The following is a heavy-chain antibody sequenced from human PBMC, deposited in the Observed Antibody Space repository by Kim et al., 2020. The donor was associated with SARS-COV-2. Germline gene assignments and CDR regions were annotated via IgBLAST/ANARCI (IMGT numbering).Heavy chain of an antibody. D-gene: IGHD6-13*01. CDR2: INNDGSST. CDR1: GFTFSRYW. Sequence: GGPLRLSCAASGFTFSRYWMHWVRQAPGKGLVWVSRINNDGSSTSYADSVKGRFTISRDNAKNTLYLQMNSLRAEDTAVYYCARDSGSSWYRGWFDPWGQGTLVTVSS. J-gene: IGHJ5*02. CDR3: ARDSGSSWYRGWFDP. V-gene: IGHV3-74*01.